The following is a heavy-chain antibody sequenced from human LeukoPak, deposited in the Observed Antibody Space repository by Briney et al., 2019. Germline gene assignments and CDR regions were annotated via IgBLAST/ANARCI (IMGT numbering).Heavy chain of an antibody. CDR1: VGSVSSYY. CDR3: ARHGTISSESYFDY. Sequence: SETLSLTCSVSVGSVSSYYWSWIRQSPGKGLEWIGYIHNSGRTNYNPSLKSRVTGFVDTSKNQVSLRLSSVTAADTAVYYCARHGTISSESYFDYWGQGALVTVSS. J-gene: IGHJ4*02. D-gene: IGHD1-14*01. CDR2: IHNSGRT. V-gene: IGHV4-59*08.